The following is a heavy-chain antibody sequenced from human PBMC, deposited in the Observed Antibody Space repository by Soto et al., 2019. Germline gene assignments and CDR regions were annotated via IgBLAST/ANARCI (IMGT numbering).Heavy chain of an antibody. CDR3: ARDDHLVIVPSSLGAMDV. CDR1: GVSITSNKW. V-gene: IGHV4-4*02. CDR2: IYHSGST. Sequence: QVQLQESGPGLVKPSETLSLTRTVYGVSITSNKWWSWVRQSPGKGLEWIGEIYHSGSTNYNPSLKSRVTISVDKSKNQFSLKLSSVTAADTAVYYCARDDHLVIVPSSLGAMDVWGQGTTVTVSS. J-gene: IGHJ6*02. D-gene: IGHD2-2*01.